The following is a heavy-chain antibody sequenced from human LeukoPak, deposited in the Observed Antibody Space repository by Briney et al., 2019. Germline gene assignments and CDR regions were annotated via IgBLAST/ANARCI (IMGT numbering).Heavy chain of an antibody. V-gene: IGHV1-18*01. CDR1: GYTFTSYG. CDR3: ARVEMATIADY. CDR2: ISVYNGNT. Sequence: GASVKLSCKASGYTFTSYGISWVRQAPGQGLEWMGWISVYNGNTNYAQKLQGRVTMTTDTSTSTAYMELRSLRSDDPAVYYCARVEMATIADYWGQGTLVTVSS. D-gene: IGHD5-24*01. J-gene: IGHJ4*02.